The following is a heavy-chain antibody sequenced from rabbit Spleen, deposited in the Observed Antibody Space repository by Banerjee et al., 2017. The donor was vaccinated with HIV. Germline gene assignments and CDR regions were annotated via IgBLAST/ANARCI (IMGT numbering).Heavy chain of an antibody. V-gene: IGHV1S40*01. Sequence: QSLEESGGGLVQPEGSLTLTCTASGFSFSGNYYMCWVRQAPGKGLEWIGCINTGSGSAYYASWVISRFTISKASSTTVTLQMTSLTAADTATYFCARDSGTSFSTYGMDLWGQGTWSPS. J-gene: IGHJ6*01. CDR1: GFSFSGNYY. CDR3: ARDSGTSFSTYGMDL. CDR2: INTGSGSA. D-gene: IGHD8-1*01.